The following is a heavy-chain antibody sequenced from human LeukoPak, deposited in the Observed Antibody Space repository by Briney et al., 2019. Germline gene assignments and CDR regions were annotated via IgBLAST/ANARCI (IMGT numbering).Heavy chain of an antibody. J-gene: IGHJ4*02. CDR3: ARGLRGYDHLNDY. CDR1: GFTFSSYA. V-gene: IGHV3-30-3*01. Sequence: PGRSLRLSCAASGFTFSSYAMHWVRQAPGKGLEWVAVISYDGSNKYYADSVKGRFTISRDNSKNTLYLQMNSLRAEDTAVYYCARGLRGYDHLNDYWGQGTLVTVSS. CDR2: ISYDGSNK. D-gene: IGHD5-12*01.